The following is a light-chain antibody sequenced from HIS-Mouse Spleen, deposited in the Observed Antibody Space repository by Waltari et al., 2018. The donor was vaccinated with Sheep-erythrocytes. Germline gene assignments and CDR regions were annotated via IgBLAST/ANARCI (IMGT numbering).Light chain of an antibody. V-gene: IGLV2-14*03. CDR2: DVS. CDR1: SSDVGGYNY. J-gene: IGLJ1*01. CDR3: SSYTSSSTYV. Sequence: QSALTQPASVSGSPGQSITISCTGTSSDVGGYNYVSWYQQHPVKAPKLMIYDVSNRPSGFSNRFSGSKSGNTASLTISGLQAEDEADYYCSSYTSSSTYVFGTGTKVTVL.